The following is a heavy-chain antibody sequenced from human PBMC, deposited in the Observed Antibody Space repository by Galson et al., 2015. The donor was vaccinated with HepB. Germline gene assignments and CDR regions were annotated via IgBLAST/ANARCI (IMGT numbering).Heavy chain of an antibody. Sequence: SLRLSCASSGFSFSNYAIHWVRQAPGKGLEWMAVISYDGSFRYYSDSVKGRFTVSRDPSRSILYLQMNSLRVDDTAVYYCAKGGPGRIGIMISRSLGFDPWGQGTLVIVSS. CDR2: ISYDGSFR. V-gene: IGHV3-30*18. CDR1: GFSFSNYA. CDR3: AKGGPGRIGIMISRSLGFDP. J-gene: IGHJ5*02. D-gene: IGHD3-16*01.